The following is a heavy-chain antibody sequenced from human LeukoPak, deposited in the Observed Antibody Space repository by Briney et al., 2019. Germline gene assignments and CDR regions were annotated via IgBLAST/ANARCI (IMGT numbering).Heavy chain of an antibody. CDR2: IYYSGST. Sequence: SETLSLTCTVSGGSISSSSYYWGWIRQPPGKGLEWIGSIYYSGSTYYNPSLKSRVTISVDTSKNQFSLKLSSVTAADTAMYYCARDPTGIAAAGRWFDPWGQGTLVTVSS. J-gene: IGHJ5*02. D-gene: IGHD6-13*01. V-gene: IGHV4-39*07. CDR1: GGSISSSSYY. CDR3: ARDPTGIAAAGRWFDP.